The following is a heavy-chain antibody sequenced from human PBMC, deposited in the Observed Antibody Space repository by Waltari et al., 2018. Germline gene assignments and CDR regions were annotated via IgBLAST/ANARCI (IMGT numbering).Heavy chain of an antibody. J-gene: IGHJ3*02. CDR1: GYTLTELS. Sequence: QVQLVQSGAEVKKPGASVKVSCTVSGYTLTELSMHWVRQAPGQGLEWMGGFDPEDGETIYAQKFQGRVTMTEDTSTDTAYMELSSLRSEDTAVYYCATAPYCSSTSCYSSAFDIWGQGTMVTVSS. D-gene: IGHD2-2*01. CDR3: ATAPYCSSTSCYSSAFDI. V-gene: IGHV1-24*01. CDR2: FDPEDGET.